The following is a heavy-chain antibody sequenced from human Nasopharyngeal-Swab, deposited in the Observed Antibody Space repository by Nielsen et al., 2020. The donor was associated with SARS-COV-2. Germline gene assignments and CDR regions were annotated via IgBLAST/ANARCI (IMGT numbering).Heavy chain of an antibody. CDR3: VKAGYSYGVYHFDY. CDR1: GFTFSSYA. V-gene: IGHV3-64D*06. CDR2: ISSNGGST. Sequence: GESLKISCSASGFTFSSYAMHWVRQAPGKGLEYVSAISSNGGSTYYADSVKGRFTISRDNSKNTLYLQMSSLRAEDTAVYYCVKAGYSYGVYHFDYWGQGTLVTVSS. D-gene: IGHD5-18*01. J-gene: IGHJ4*02.